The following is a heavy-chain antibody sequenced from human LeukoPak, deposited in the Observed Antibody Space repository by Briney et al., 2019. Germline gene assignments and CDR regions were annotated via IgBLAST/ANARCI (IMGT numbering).Heavy chain of an antibody. D-gene: IGHD6-13*01. CDR3: ARDKYSSSSLDY. J-gene: IGHJ4*02. CDR1: GFTFSSYE. V-gene: IGHV3-48*03. Sequence: GSLRLSCAASGFTFSSYEMNWVRQAPGKGLEWVSYISSSGSTIYYADSVKGRFTISRDNAKNSLYLQMNSLRAEDTAVYYCARDKYSSSSLDYWGQGTLVTVSS. CDR2: ISSSGSTI.